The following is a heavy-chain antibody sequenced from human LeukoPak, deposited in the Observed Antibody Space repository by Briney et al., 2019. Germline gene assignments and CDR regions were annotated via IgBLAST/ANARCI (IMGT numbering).Heavy chain of an antibody. CDR1: GGTFSSYA. J-gene: IGHJ4*02. CDR3: ASSSSTKYGDYGRFDY. V-gene: IGHV1-69*05. Sequence: ASVKVSCKASGGTFSSYAISWVRQAPGQGLEWMGGIIPIFGTANYAQKFQGRVTITTDESTSTAYMELSSLRSEDTAVYYCASSSSTKYGDYGRFDYWGQGTLVTVSS. D-gene: IGHD4-17*01. CDR2: IIPIFGTA.